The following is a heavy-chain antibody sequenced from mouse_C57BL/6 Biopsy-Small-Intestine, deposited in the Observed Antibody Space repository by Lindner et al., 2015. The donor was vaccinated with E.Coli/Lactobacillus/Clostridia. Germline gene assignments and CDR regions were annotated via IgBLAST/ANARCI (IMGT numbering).Heavy chain of an antibody. CDR1: GYSFTSYY. CDR3: ARSGQLRLPLDY. V-gene: IGHV1-66*01. Sequence: VQLQESGPELVKPGASVKISCKAPGYSFTSYYIHWVKQRPGQGLEWVGWIFPGSGYTKYNEKFKGRATLTADTSFSTAYMQLSSLTSEDSAVYYCARSGQLRLPLDYWGQGTTLTVSS. D-gene: IGHD3-2*02. J-gene: IGHJ2*01. CDR2: IFPGSGYT.